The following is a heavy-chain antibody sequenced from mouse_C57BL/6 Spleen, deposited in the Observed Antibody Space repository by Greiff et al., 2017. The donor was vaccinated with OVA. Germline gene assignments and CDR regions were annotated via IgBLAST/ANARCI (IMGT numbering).Heavy chain of an antibody. J-gene: IGHJ2*01. D-gene: IGHD2-3*01. CDR2: IYPGDGDT. CDR1: GYAFSSSW. V-gene: IGHV1-82*01. CDR3: ALDGYSDY. Sequence: SGPELVKPGASVKISCKASGYAFSSSWMNWVKQRHGKGLEWIGRIYPGDGDTNYNGKFKGKATLTANKSSSTAYMQLSSLTAADSAVYFWALDGYSDYWGQGTTLTVSS.